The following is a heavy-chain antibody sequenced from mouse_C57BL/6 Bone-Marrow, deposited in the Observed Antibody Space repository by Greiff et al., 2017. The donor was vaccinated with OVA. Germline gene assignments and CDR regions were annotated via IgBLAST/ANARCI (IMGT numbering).Heavy chain of an antibody. Sequence: QVQLQQPGAELVKPGASVKLSCKASGYTFTSYWMHWVKQRPGQGLEWIGMINHNSGSTTYNEKFKSKATLTVDKSSSTAYMQLSSLTSEDSAVYYCARSYPHWAYWGQGTLVTVSA. D-gene: IGHD2-10*01. V-gene: IGHV1-64*01. CDR2: INHNSGST. CDR3: ARSYPHWAY. J-gene: IGHJ3*01. CDR1: GYTFTSYW.